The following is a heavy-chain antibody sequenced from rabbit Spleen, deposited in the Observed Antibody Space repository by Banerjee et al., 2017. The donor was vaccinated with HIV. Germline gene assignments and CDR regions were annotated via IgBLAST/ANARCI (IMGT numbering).Heavy chain of an antibody. V-gene: IGHV1S45*01. J-gene: IGHJ3*01. CDR2: IYTSSGST. D-gene: IGHD4-1*01. CDR1: GFDFTRNG. CDR3: TRNANGGWDS. Sequence: QQQLEESGGGLVQPEGSLTLTCTASGFDFTRNGMCWVRQAPGKRPEWIACIYTSSGSTWYASWAKGRFTISKTSSTTVTLQMTSLTAADTATYFCTRNANGGWDSWGQGTLVTVS.